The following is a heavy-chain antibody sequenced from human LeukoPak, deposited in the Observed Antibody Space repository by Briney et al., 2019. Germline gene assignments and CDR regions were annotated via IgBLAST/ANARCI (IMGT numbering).Heavy chain of an antibody. Sequence: SQTLSLTCAISGDSVSSNSAAWNWIRQSPSRGLEWLGGTYYRSKWYNDYAVSVKSRITINPDTSKNQFSLQLNSVTPEDTAVCYCARDIVVVPAAPDAFDIWGQGTMVTVSS. CDR1: GDSVSSNSAA. V-gene: IGHV6-1*01. CDR2: TYYRSKWYN. CDR3: ARDIVVVPAAPDAFDI. J-gene: IGHJ3*02. D-gene: IGHD2-2*01.